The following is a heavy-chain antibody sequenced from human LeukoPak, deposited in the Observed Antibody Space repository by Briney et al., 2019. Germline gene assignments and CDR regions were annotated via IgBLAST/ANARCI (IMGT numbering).Heavy chain of an antibody. V-gene: IGHV3-21*01. CDR3: ARTGRSSGYSSDY. D-gene: IGHD3-22*01. Sequence: PGGSLRLSCAASGFTFSSYSMNWVRQAPGKGLEWVSSISSSSSYIYYADSVKGRFTISRDNAKNSLYLQMNSLRAEDTAVYYCARTGRSSGYSSDYWGQGTLVTASS. CDR1: GFTFSSYS. J-gene: IGHJ4*02. CDR2: ISSSSSYI.